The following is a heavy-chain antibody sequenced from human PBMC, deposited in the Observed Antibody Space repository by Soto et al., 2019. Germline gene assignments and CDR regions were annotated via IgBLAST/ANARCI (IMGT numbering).Heavy chain of an antibody. D-gene: IGHD2-2*01. V-gene: IGHV1-69*06. J-gene: IGHJ4*02. CDR2: ILPIFATA. CDR1: GDTFNNYV. Sequence: QVQLVQSGAEVKKPGSSVKVSCKASGDTFNNYVVNWVRQAPGQGLEWLGGILPIFATANYAQKFHGRVTITADKSTSTAYMELTSLRSEDTAVYYCAGRCDSTTCLGHFDYWGQGTLVTVAS. CDR3: AGRCDSTTCLGHFDY.